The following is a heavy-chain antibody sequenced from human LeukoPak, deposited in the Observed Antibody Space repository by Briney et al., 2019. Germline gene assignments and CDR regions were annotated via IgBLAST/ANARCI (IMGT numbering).Heavy chain of an antibody. V-gene: IGHV5-51*01. CDR2: IYPGDSDT. CDR3: ARRTYGYSSGWSHSSDY. Sequence: ESRKISCKGSVYSFTSYWIVWVGQMPGKGLEWMGIIYPGDSDTRYSPSFQGQVTISADKSISTAYLQWSSLNISVTAAYYCARRTYGYSSGWSHSSDYWGQGTLVTVSS. J-gene: IGHJ4*02. D-gene: IGHD6-19*01. CDR1: VYSFTSYW.